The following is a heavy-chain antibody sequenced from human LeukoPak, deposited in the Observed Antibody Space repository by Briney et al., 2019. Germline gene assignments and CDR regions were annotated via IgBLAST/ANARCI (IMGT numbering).Heavy chain of an antibody. CDR3: TRAGGLVRGVHYYYYMDV. J-gene: IGHJ6*03. D-gene: IGHD3-10*01. Sequence: PGGSLRLSCAASGFTFSSYGMHWVRQAPGKGLEWVAFIRNDGSNKYYADSVKGRFTISRDNSKNTLYLQMNSLRPEDTAVYYCTRAGGLVRGVHYYYYMDVWGKGTTVTISS. CDR1: GFTFSSYG. CDR2: IRNDGSNK. V-gene: IGHV3-30*02.